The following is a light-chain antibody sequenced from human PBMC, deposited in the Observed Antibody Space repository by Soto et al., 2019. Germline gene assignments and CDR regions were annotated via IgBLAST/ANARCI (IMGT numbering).Light chain of an antibody. Sequence: EFVLTQSPGTLSLSPGERATLSCRASQSVSSSYLAWYQHKPGQAPRLLIYGASTRATGIPARFSGSGSGTDFTLTISSLQSEDFALYYCQQYKNWPRTFGQGTKVDIK. CDR3: QQYKNWPRT. V-gene: IGKV3-15*01. J-gene: IGKJ1*01. CDR1: QSVSSSY. CDR2: GAS.